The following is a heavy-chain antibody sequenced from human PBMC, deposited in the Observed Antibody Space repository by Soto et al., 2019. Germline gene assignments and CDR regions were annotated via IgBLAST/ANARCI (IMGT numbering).Heavy chain of an antibody. V-gene: IGHV3-7*01. J-gene: IGHJ5*02. CDR3: ARGHFPPPYDILTGSAGIDIAPNWFDP. CDR2: IKQDGSEK. CDR1: GFTFSSYW. Sequence: GGSLRLSCAASGFTFSSYWMSWVRQAPGKGLEWVANIKQDGSEKYYVDSVKGRFTISRDNAKNSLFLQMNSLRAEDTAVYYCARGHFPPPYDILTGSAGIDIAPNWFDPWGQGTLVTVSS. D-gene: IGHD3-9*01.